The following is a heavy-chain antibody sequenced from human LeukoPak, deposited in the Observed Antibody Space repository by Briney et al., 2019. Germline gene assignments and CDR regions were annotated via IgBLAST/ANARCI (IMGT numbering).Heavy chain of an antibody. D-gene: IGHD2-2*01. J-gene: IGHJ6*02. CDR3: ARGEPHCSTSTCSRRRMDV. V-gene: IGHV3-7*01. Sequence: GGSLRLSCAASEFPFWNYWMTWVRRAPGRGLEWVANVNQGGSYKYYVDSVRGRFTISRDNAKNEVYLQMDSLRVEDSAVYYCARGEPHCSTSTCSRRRMDVWGQGTTDTVSS. CDR2: VNQGGSYK. CDR1: EFPFWNYW.